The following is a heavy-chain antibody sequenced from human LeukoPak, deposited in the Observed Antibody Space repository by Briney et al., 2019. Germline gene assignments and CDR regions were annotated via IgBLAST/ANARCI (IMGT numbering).Heavy chain of an antibody. CDR3: ARDYRAYYGSGKANWFDP. CDR1: GGIFSSYV. Sequence: GASVKVSCKASGGIFSSYVISWVRQAPGQGLERMGRIIPISGTANYAQKFQGRVTITTDESTRTAYMELSSLRSEDTAVYYCARDYRAYYGSGKANWFDPWGQGTLVTVSS. D-gene: IGHD3-10*01. V-gene: IGHV1-69*05. CDR2: IIPISGTA. J-gene: IGHJ5*02.